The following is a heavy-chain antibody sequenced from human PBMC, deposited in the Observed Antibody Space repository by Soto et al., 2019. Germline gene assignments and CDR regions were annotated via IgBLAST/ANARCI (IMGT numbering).Heavy chain of an antibody. CDR1: GYSLTSYW. V-gene: IGHV5-51*03. Sequence: EVQLVQSGAEVKKPGESLKISCKGSGYSLTSYWLGCVRQMHGKGLEWMGIIYPGDSDTRYSPSFQGQVTISADKSISIAYLQWSSLKASDTAMYYCARMRFPYYYYYGMDVWGQGTTVTVSS. J-gene: IGHJ6*02. CDR2: IYPGDSDT. D-gene: IGHD2-21*01. CDR3: ARMRFPYYYYYGMDV.